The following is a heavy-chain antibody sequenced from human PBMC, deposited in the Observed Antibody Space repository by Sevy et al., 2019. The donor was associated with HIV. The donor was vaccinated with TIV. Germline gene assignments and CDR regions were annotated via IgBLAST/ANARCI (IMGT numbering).Heavy chain of an antibody. D-gene: IGHD6-6*01. J-gene: IGHJ6*02. V-gene: IGHV4-34*01. CDR2: ISHSGST. CDR3: AGVGEQLGPAGAPYGMDV. Sequence: SETLSLTCAVYGGSFSGYYWSWIRQPPGKGLEWIGEISHSGSTNYNPSLKSRVTISVDTSKNQFSRKLSSVTAADTAVYYCAGVGEQLGPAGAPYGMDVWGQGTTVTVSS. CDR1: GGSFSGYY.